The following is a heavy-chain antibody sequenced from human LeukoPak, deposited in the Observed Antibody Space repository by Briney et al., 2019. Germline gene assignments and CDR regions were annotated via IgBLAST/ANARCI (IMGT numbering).Heavy chain of an antibody. CDR2: IIPIFGTA. V-gene: IGHV1-69*13. D-gene: IGHD3-10*01. CDR3: AREFHYGSESYYEDN. Sequence: SVKVSCKASGGTFSSYAISWVRQAPGQGLEWMGGIIPIFGTANYAQKFQGRVTITADESTSTAYMELSSLRSEDTAVYYCAREFHYGSESYYEDNWGQGTLVIVSS. CDR1: GGTFSSYA. J-gene: IGHJ4*02.